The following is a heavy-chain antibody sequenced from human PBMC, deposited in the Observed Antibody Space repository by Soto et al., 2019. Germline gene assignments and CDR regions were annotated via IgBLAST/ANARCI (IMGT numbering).Heavy chain of an antibody. CDR2: IYYSGST. D-gene: IGHD6-19*01. Sequence: QLQLQESGPGLVKPSETLSLTCTVSGGSISSSSYYWGWIRQPPGKGLEWIGSIYYSGSTYYNPSLKSRVTISVDTFKNQFSLKLSSVTAADTAVYYCARRIAVAGRNFDYWGQGTLVTVSS. CDR3: ARRIAVAGRNFDY. J-gene: IGHJ4*02. V-gene: IGHV4-39*01. CDR1: GGSISSSSYY.